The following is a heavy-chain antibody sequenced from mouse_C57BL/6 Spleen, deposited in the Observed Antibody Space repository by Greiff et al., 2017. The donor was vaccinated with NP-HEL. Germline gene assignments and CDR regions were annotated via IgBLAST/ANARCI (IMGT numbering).Heavy chain of an antibody. CDR1: GYTFTSYW. CDR3: ARCGGPLAWFAY. V-gene: IGHV1-53*01. CDR2: INPSIGGT. J-gene: IGHJ3*01. D-gene: IGHD6-1*01. Sequence: QVQLQQPGTELVKPGASVKLSCKASGYTFTSYWMHWVKQRPGQGLEWIGNINPSIGGTNYNEKFKSKGTLTVDKSSSTAYMQLSSLTSEDSAVYYCARCGGPLAWFAYWGQGTLVTVSA.